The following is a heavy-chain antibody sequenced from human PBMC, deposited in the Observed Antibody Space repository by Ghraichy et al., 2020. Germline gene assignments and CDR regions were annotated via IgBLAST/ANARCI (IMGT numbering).Heavy chain of an antibody. CDR2: ISSNGGST. Sequence: GGSLRLSCAASGFTFSSYAMHWVRQAPGKGLEYVSAISSNGGSTYYANSVKGRFTISRDNSKNTLYLQMGSLRAEDMAVYYCARLVSDLVPHGWYFDLWGRGTLVTVSS. V-gene: IGHV3-64*01. J-gene: IGHJ2*01. CDR1: GFTFSSYA. D-gene: IGHD5/OR15-5a*01. CDR3: ARLVSDLVPHGWYFDL.